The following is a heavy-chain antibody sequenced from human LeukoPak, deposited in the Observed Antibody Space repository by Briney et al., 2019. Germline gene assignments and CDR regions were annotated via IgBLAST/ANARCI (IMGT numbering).Heavy chain of an antibody. J-gene: IGHJ6*02. V-gene: IGHV3-48*01. Sequence: SVKGRFTISRDNAKNSLYLQTNSLRAEDTAVYYCAREEKYQLLVRGSYYHGIDVWGQGTTVTVSS. CDR3: AREEKYQLLVRGSYYHGIDV. D-gene: IGHD2-2*01.